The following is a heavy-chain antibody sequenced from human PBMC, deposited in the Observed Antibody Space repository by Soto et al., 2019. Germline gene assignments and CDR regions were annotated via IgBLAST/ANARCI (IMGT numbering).Heavy chain of an antibody. V-gene: IGHV1-18*04. CDR2: ISAYNGNT. D-gene: IGHD3-16*02. CDR3: ARDNTNDYVWGSYPPHLDY. J-gene: IGHJ4*02. CDR1: GYTFTSYG. Sequence: ASVKVSCKASGYTFTSYGISWVRQAPGQGLEWMGWISAYNGNTNYAQKLQGRVTMTTDTSTSTAYMELRSLRSDDTAVYYCARDNTNDYVWGSYPPHLDYWGQGTLVTVSS.